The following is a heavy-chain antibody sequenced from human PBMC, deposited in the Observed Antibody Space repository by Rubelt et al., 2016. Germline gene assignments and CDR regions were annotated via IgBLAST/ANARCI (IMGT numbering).Heavy chain of an antibody. CDR3: ARNPLGYYDRRGYYATIYAMDV. Sequence: EVQLVESGGGLVQPGGSLRLSCAASGFTFSGIWMHWARQGPGKGLVWLSRINGGGSDTTYADSVKGRFTISRDNAKNTLYLQMSSLRPEDTAVYYCARNPLGYYDRRGYYATIYAMDVWGQGTTVTVSS. D-gene: IGHD3-22*01. CDR1: GFTFSGIW. J-gene: IGHJ6*02. CDR2: INGGGSDT. V-gene: IGHV3-74*02.